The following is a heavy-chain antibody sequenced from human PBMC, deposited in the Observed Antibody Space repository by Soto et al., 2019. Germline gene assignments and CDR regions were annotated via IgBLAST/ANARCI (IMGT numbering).Heavy chain of an antibody. V-gene: IGHV4-31*03. CDR2: IYYSGST. D-gene: IGHD2-15*01. CDR1: GGSISSGGYY. CDR3: ARVRGSGPMRWFDP. Sequence: PSETLSLTCTVSGGSISSGGYYWSWIRQHPGKGLEWIGYIYYSGSTYYNPSLKSRVTISVDTSKNQFSLKLSFVTAADTAVYYCARVRGSGPMRWFDPWGQGTLVTVSS. J-gene: IGHJ5*02.